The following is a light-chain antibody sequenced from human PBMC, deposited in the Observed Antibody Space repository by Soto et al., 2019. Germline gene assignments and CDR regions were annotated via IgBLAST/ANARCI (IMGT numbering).Light chain of an antibody. V-gene: IGKV1-5*03. CDR3: QQYNSYPCT. Sequence: DIQMTQSPSTLSASVGDRVTITCRASQSISSWLAWYQQKPGKAPKLLIYKASSLESRVPSRFSGSGSGTEFPLTISSLQPDDFATYYCQQYNSYPCTFGQGTKVEIK. CDR2: KAS. CDR1: QSISSW. J-gene: IGKJ1*01.